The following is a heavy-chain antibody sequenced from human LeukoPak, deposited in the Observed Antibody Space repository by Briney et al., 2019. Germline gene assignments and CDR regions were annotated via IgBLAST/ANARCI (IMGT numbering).Heavy chain of an antibody. CDR1: GFTFSGYG. D-gene: IGHD3-22*01. V-gene: IGHV3-21*01. J-gene: IGHJ4*02. Sequence: GGSLRLSCAASGFTFSGYGMNWVRQAPGKGLEWVSFISSTSTSKYFADSLKGRFTISRDNARNSLYLQMNSLRVEDTAVYYCARDYYDGSGYRRFDYWGQGTLVTVSS. CDR2: ISSTSTSK. CDR3: ARDYYDGSGYRRFDY.